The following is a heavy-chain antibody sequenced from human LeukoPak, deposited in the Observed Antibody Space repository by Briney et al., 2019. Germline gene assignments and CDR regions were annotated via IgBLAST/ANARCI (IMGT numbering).Heavy chain of an antibody. J-gene: IGHJ4*02. CDR3: ARGIGLDYDSSGLD. D-gene: IGHD3-22*01. V-gene: IGHV1-46*01. CDR1: GCTFTNYY. Sequence: ASVEVSFKASGCTFTNYYMHWARQAPGQGLEWMGVIHPSGGSTSFAQKFQGRVTMTRDTSTSTVYMELSSLRSDDTAVYYCARGIGLDYDSSGLDWGQGTLVTVSS. CDR2: IHPSGGST.